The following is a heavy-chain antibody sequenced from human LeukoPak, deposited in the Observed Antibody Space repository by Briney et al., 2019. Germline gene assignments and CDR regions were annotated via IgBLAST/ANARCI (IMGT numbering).Heavy chain of an antibody. V-gene: IGHV3-30*02. Sequence: GGSLRPSCAASGFTFSSYGMHWVRQAPGKGLEWVAFIRYDGSNKYYADSVKGRFTISRDNSKNTLYLQMNSLRAEDTAVYYCAKDEGALVVVPAAMDFDYWGQGTLVTVSS. D-gene: IGHD2-2*01. CDR3: AKDEGALVVVPAAMDFDY. CDR1: GFTFSSYG. J-gene: IGHJ4*02. CDR2: IRYDGSNK.